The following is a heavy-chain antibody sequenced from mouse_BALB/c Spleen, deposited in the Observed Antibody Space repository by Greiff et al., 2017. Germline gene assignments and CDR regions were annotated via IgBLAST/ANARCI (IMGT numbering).Heavy chain of an antibody. Sequence: VMLVESGPELVKPGASVKMSCKASGYTFTDYVISWVKQRTGQGLEWIGEIYPGSGSTYYNEKFKGKATLTADKSSNTAYMQLSSLTSEDSAVYFCARKYGNYDWFAYWGQGTLVTVSA. CDR2: IYPGSGST. J-gene: IGHJ3*01. D-gene: IGHD2-10*02. CDR1: GYTFTDYV. V-gene: IGHV1-77*01. CDR3: ARKYGNYDWFAY.